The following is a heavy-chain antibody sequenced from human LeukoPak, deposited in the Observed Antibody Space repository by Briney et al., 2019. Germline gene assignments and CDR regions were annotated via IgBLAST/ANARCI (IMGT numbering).Heavy chain of an antibody. CDR1: GFTFRSYS. CDR2: ISSSSSTI. CDR3: ARVDGGATLNYYYMDV. Sequence: GGSLRLSCAASGFTFRSYSMNWVRQAPGKGLEWVSYISSSSSTIYYADSVKGRFTISRDNAKNSLYLQMNSLRAEDTAVYYCARVDGGATLNYYYMDVWGKGTTVTVSS. J-gene: IGHJ6*03. D-gene: IGHD1-26*01. V-gene: IGHV3-48*01.